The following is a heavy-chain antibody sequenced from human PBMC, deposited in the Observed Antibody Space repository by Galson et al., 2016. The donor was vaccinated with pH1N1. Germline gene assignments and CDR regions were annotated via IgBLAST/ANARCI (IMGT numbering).Heavy chain of an antibody. V-gene: IGHV3-48*03. J-gene: IGHJ3*02. Sequence: SLRLSCAASDFTFSSYEMSWVRQAPGKGLEWVAYISSSGSAIYYADSVEGRFTISRENAGNSLFLQISSLRAEDTAVYYCARDTSGHAPRPYGAFDIWGQGTMVTVSS. CDR3: ARDTSGHAPRPYGAFDI. D-gene: IGHD3-10*01. CDR1: DFTFSSYE. CDR2: ISSSGSAI.